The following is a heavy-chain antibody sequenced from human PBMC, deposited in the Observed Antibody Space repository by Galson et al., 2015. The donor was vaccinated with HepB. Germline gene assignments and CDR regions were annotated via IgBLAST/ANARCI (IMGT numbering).Heavy chain of an antibody. CDR2: IIPIFGTA. CDR3: AIEGGIAVAPSGYCYGMDV. J-gene: IGHJ6*02. V-gene: IGHV1-69*13. D-gene: IGHD6-19*01. CDR1: GGTFSSYA. Sequence: SVKVSCKASGGTFSSYAISWVRQAPGQGLEWMGGIIPIFGTANYAQKFQGRVTITADESTSTAYMELSSLRSEDTAVYYCAIEGGIAVAPSGYCYGMDVWGQGTTVTVSS.